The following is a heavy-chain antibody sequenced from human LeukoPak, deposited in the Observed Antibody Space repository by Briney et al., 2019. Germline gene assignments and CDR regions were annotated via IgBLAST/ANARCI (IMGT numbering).Heavy chain of an antibody. Sequence: GGSLRLSCAASGFTFSSYGMSWVRQAPGKGLGWVSTISYSGDDTYYADSVKGRFTISRDNSKNTLYLQMNSLSPEDTAVYYCAKSDILTGYYYYYYMDVWGKGTTVTISS. V-gene: IGHV3-23*01. CDR2: ISYSGDDT. D-gene: IGHD3-9*01. CDR1: GFTFSSYG. J-gene: IGHJ6*03. CDR3: AKSDILTGYYYYYYMDV.